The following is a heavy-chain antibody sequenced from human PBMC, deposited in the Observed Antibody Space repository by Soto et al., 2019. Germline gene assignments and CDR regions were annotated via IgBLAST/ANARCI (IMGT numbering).Heavy chain of an antibody. J-gene: IGHJ6*02. CDR1: GFRFSSYG. D-gene: IGHD4-17*01. V-gene: IGHV3-30*18. Sequence: QAQLVESGGGVVQPGRSLRLSCEVSGFRFSSYGVHWVRQAPGKGLEWVALISDDGRNTFYPDYVKGRFSISRDNSKNTVYLQMNSLRAEDTAVYYCAKDPRGNGDVTHYYNGMDVWGQGTTVTVSS. CDR2: ISDDGRNT. CDR3: AKDPRGNGDVTHYYNGMDV.